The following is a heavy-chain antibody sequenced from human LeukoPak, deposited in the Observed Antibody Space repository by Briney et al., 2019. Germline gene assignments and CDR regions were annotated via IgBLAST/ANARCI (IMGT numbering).Heavy chain of an antibody. CDR1: GGSISSSSYY. D-gene: IGHD3-10*01. V-gene: IGHV4-39*07. CDR2: IYYSGST. Sequence: SETLSLTCTVSGGSISSSSYYWGWIRQPPGKGLEWIGSIYYSGSTYYNASLKSRVTISVDTSKNQFSLKLSSVTAADTAVYYCARDEVTMVRGVIDYYYGMDVWGQGTTVTVSS. CDR3: ARDEVTMVRGVIDYYYGMDV. J-gene: IGHJ6*02.